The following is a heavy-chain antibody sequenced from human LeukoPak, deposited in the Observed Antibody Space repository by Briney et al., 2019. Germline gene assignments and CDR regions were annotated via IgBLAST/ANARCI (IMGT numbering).Heavy chain of an antibody. D-gene: IGHD3-3*01. CDR3: ATVPDFWSGYFAYYFDY. CDR1: GYTFTSYG. Sequence: GASVKVSCKASGYTFTSYGISWVRQAPGQGLEWMGWISAYNGNTNYAQKLQGRVTLTRDTSISTAYMELSRLRSEDTAVYYCATVPDFWSGYFAYYFDYWGQGTLVTVSS. CDR2: ISAYNGNT. J-gene: IGHJ4*02. V-gene: IGHV1-18*01.